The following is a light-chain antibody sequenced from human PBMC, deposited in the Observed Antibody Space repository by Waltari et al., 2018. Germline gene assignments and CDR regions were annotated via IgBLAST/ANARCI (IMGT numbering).Light chain of an antibody. CDR1: SNDVGGYGY. CDR3: SSHTATVPHV. CDR2: EVS. V-gene: IGLV2-14*01. Sequence: QSALTQPASVSGSPGQSLTIPCTGTSNDVGGYGYVSWYQQYPGKAPKLIIYEVSYRPSGISTRFSGSKSGNTASLTISGLQAEDEADYYCSSHTATVPHVFGTGTRVTVV. J-gene: IGLJ1*01.